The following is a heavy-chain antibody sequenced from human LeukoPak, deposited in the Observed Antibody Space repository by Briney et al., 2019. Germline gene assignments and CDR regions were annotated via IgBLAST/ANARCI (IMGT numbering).Heavy chain of an antibody. D-gene: IGHD4-17*01. CDR3: ARSGYGDLYFDS. CDR2: IFYSGSS. J-gene: IGHJ4*02. V-gene: IGHV4-30-4*01. Sequence: PSETLSLTCTVSDDSVSSADYYWSWIRQPPGKGLEWIAYIFYSGSSYYNPSLKSRLTISIDTSKYQFSLKLNSVTAADTAVYYCARSGYGDLYFDSWGQGTLVTVSP. CDR1: DDSVSSADYY.